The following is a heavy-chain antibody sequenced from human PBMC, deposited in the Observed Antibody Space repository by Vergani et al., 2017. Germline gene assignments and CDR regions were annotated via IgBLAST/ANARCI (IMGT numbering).Heavy chain of an antibody. J-gene: IGHJ5*02. CDR1: GGSISSYY. CDR3: ARTTIFGVLRWFDP. CDR2: IYYSGST. D-gene: IGHD3-3*01. V-gene: IGHV4-59*01. Sequence: QVQLQESGPGLVKPSETLSLTCTVSGGSISSYYWSWIRQPPGKGLEWIGYIYYSGSTNYNPSLKSRVTISVDTSKNQFSLKLSSVTAAGTAVYYCARTTIFGVLRWFDPWGQGTLVTVSS.